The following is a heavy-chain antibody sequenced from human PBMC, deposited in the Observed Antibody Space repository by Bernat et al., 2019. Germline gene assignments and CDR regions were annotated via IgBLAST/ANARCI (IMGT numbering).Heavy chain of an antibody. CDR2: ISSSSSYI. J-gene: IGHJ5*02. D-gene: IGHD1-26*01. CDR1: GFTFSSYS. CDR3: ARGGGCYYATWFDP. V-gene: IGHV3-21*01. Sequence: EVQLVESGGGLVKPGGSLRLSCAASGFTFSSYSMNWVRQAPGKGLEWVSSISSSSSYIYYADSVKGRFTISRDNAKNSVYLQMNSLRAEDTAVYYCARGGGCYYATWFDPWGQGTLVTVSS.